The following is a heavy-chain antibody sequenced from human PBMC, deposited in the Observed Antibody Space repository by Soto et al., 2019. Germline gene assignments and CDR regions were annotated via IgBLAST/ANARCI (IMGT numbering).Heavy chain of an antibody. J-gene: IGHJ6*02. CDR1: GYTFTSYY. Sequence: ASVKVSCKASGYTFTSYYMHWVRQAPGQGLEWMGIINPSGGSTSYAQKFQGRVTMTRDTSTSTVYMELSSLRSGDTAVYYCARDNAIFGVVITGTDYYYYGMDVWGQGTTVTVSS. CDR3: ARDNAIFGVVITGTDYYYYGMDV. CDR2: INPSGGST. V-gene: IGHV1-46*01. D-gene: IGHD3-3*01.